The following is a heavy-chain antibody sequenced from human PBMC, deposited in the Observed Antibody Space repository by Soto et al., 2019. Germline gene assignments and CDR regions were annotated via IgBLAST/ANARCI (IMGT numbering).Heavy chain of an antibody. CDR2: ISGSGGST. CDR3: AKDHITGTTNWIDP. D-gene: IGHD1-7*01. CDR1: GFTFSSYA. Sequence: GSLRLSCAASGFTFSSYATSWVRQAPGKGLEWVSAISGSGGSTYYADSVKGRFTISRDNSKNTLYLQMNSLRAEDTAVYYCAKDHITGTTNWIDPWGQGTLVTVSS. V-gene: IGHV3-23*01. J-gene: IGHJ5*02.